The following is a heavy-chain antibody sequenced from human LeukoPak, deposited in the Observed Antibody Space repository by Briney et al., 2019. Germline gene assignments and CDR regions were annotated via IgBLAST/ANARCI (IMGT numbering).Heavy chain of an antibody. Sequence: PGGSLTLSCAVSGFTFSSYAMNWVRQAPGSGPEWVSAISGSGDVTYYADSVKGRFTISRDNSKNTLFLHMNSLRAEDTAIYYCAKDRVSRYGACDCGGSWGQGTLVTVSS. CDR2: ISGSGDVT. CDR1: GFTFSSYA. V-gene: IGHV3-23*01. CDR3: AKDRVSRYGACDCGGS. D-gene: IGHD2-21*02. J-gene: IGHJ5*02.